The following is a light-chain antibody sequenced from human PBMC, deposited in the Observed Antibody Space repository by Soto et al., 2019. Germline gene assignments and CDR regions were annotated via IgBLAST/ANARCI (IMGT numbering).Light chain of an antibody. Sequence: EIVLTQSPATLSLSPGERATLSCRASQSVSSYLAWYQQKPGQAPRLLIYDASNRATGIPARFSGRGSGTDFTLTISSLEPEDFAVYYCQQRSNWPPWTFGQRTKVEIK. CDR1: QSVSSY. CDR3: QQRSNWPPWT. V-gene: IGKV3-11*01. CDR2: DAS. J-gene: IGKJ1*01.